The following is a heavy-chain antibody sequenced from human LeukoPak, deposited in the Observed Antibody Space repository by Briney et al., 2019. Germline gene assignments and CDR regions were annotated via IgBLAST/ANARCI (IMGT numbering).Heavy chain of an antibody. J-gene: IGHJ3*02. Sequence: PGGSLRLSCAGSGFTFSSYAMTWVRQAPGKGLKWVSGISASNGNTYHADSVKGRSTISRDNSKNTLYLQMNSLRAEDTAVYYCAKFGLAGSGRYHDAFDIWGQGTMVTVSS. CDR2: ISASNGNT. D-gene: IGHD3-10*01. V-gene: IGHV3-23*01. CDR3: AKFGLAGSGRYHDAFDI. CDR1: GFTFSSYA.